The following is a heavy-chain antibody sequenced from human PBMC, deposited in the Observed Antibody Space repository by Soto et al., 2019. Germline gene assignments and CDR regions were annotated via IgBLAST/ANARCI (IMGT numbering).Heavy chain of an antibody. Sequence: PXGSLRVSCAASEFSFSTYWMTWVRQAPGKGLEWVANIKQDGSEKYYVDSVKGRFAISRDNAKNSLYLQMNSLRAEDTAVYYCARVGITMPGITSFWHWGRGTLVTVSS. J-gene: IGHJ4*02. D-gene: IGHD6-19*01. CDR2: IKQDGSEK. CDR1: EFSFSTYW. V-gene: IGHV3-7*01. CDR3: ARVGITMPGITSFWH.